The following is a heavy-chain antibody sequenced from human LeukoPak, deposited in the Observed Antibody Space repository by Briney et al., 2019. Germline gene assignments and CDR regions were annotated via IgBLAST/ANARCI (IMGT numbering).Heavy chain of an antibody. V-gene: IGHV3-7*04. CDR1: GFTFSSYW. Sequence: GGSLRLSCTASGFTFSSYWMNWVRQAPGKGLEWVANIKQDGSEKYYVDSVKGRFTISRDNAKKSLYLQMNSLRDEDTAVYYCARAKWQQLYYFDYWGQGTLVTVSS. CDR2: IKQDGSEK. D-gene: IGHD5-24*01. J-gene: IGHJ4*02. CDR3: ARAKWQQLYYFDY.